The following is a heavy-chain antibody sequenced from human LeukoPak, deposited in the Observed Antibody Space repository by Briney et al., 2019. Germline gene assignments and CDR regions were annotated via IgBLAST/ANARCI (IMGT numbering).Heavy chain of an antibody. V-gene: IGHV4-39*07. D-gene: IGHD2-15*01. CDR3: AREIPRPCSGGSCSADPHFDY. J-gene: IGHJ4*02. CDR1: GGSISSGNYY. Sequence: PSETLSLTCTVSGGSISSGNYYWGWIRQHPGEGLEWIGSLSNSGSTYYNPSLKSRVTISVDTSKNQFSLKLSSVTAADTAVYYCAREIPRPCSGGSCSADPHFDYWGQGTLVTVSS. CDR2: LSNSGST.